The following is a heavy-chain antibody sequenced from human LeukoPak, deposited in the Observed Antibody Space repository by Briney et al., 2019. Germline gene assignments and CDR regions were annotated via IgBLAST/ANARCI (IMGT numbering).Heavy chain of an antibody. CDR1: GFTFSSYA. Sequence: GGSLRLSCAASGFTFSSYAMSWVRQAPGKGLEWVSAISGSGGSTYYADSVEGRFTISRDNSKNTLYLQMNSLRAEDTAVYYCAKIPGYSSGWYDWKPGYFDYWGQGTLVTVSS. D-gene: IGHD6-19*01. V-gene: IGHV3-23*01. CDR2: ISGSGGST. CDR3: AKIPGYSSGWYDWKPGYFDY. J-gene: IGHJ4*02.